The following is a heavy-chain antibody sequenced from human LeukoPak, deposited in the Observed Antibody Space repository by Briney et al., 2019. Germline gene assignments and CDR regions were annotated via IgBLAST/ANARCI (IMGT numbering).Heavy chain of an antibody. CDR3: ARSVRAAVREGYYFDH. CDR2: ITGSGGSA. J-gene: IGHJ4*02. V-gene: IGHV3-23*01. D-gene: IGHD6-13*01. Sequence: PGGSLRLSCAVSGFTFSSYAMSWVRQAPGKGLEWVSVITGSGGSANYADSVKGRFTISRDNSKNTLCLQMNSLRVEDTAVYYCARSVRAAVREGYYFDHWGQGTLVTVSS. CDR1: GFTFSSYA.